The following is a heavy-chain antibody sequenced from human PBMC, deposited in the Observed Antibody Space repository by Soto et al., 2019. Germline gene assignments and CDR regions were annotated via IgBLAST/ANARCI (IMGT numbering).Heavy chain of an antibody. Sequence: EVQLVESGGGLVQPGESLRLSCAASGFTFRDYNMNWVRQAPGKGLEWVSYISSNSGIEYYADSVKGRFTISRDNAKNSLFLQMNSLRDEDTAVYYCARDWRTPWGQGTLVTVSS. V-gene: IGHV3-48*02. CDR3: ARDWRTP. D-gene: IGHD1-1*01. CDR1: GFTFRDYN. CDR2: ISSNSGIE. J-gene: IGHJ5*02.